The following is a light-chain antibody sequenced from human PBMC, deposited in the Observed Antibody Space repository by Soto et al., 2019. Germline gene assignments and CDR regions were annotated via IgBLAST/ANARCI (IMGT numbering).Light chain of an antibody. Sequence: SSLSASVGDTVIITCLASQSISSFLIWYQQKPGQAPMGLIYAASRSESRAPSRFSGSVSVTDFTLAISSLQPEDYATYYCQQSYSTPPRYTVGQGTKVDIK. V-gene: IGKV1-39*01. CDR2: AAS. CDR1: QSISSF. CDR3: QQSYSTPPRYT. J-gene: IGKJ2*01.